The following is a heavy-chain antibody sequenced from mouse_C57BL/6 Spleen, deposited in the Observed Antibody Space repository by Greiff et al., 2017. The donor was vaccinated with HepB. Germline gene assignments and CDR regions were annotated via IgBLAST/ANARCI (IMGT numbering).Heavy chain of an antibody. CDR3: ARTTVVANWYFDV. Sequence: VQLQQSGPELVKPGASVKISCKASGYTFTDYYMNWVKQSHGKSLEWIGDINPNNGGTSYNQKFKGKATLTVDKSSSTAYMERRSLTSEDSAVYYCARTTVVANWYFDVWGTGTTVTVSS. V-gene: IGHV1-26*01. CDR1: GYTFTDYY. D-gene: IGHD1-1*01. CDR2: INPNNGGT. J-gene: IGHJ1*03.